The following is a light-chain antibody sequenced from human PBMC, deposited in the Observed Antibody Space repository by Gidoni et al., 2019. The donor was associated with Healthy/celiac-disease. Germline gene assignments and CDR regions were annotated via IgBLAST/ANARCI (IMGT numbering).Light chain of an antibody. CDR3: KTWGTGHWV. CDR1: SGHSSYA. CDR2: LNSDGSH. Sequence: QLVLTQSPSASASLGASVKLTCTLSSGHSSYAIAWHQQQPEKGPRYLMKLNSDGSHSKGDGIPDRFSGASSGAERYLTISSLQSEDEADYYCKTWGTGHWVFGGGTKLTVL. V-gene: IGLV4-69*01. J-gene: IGLJ3*02.